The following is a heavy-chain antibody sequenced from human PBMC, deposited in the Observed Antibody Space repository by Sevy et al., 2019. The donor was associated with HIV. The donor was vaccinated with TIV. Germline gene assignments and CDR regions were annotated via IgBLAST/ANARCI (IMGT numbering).Heavy chain of an antibody. J-gene: IGHJ6*02. CDR1: GFTFSSYS. D-gene: IGHD2-2*02. CDR3: ARAKGYCSSTSCYTPRNYYYYYGMDV. CDR2: ISSSSSYI. Sequence: GGSLRLSCAASGFTFSSYSMNWVRQAPGKGLEWVSSISSSSSYIYYADSVKGRFTISRDNAKNSLYRQRNGLRAEDTAVYYCARAKGYCSSTSCYTPRNYYYYYGMDVWGQGTTVTVSS. V-gene: IGHV3-21*01.